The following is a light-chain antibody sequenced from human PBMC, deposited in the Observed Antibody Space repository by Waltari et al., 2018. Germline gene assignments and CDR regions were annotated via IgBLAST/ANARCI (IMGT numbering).Light chain of an antibody. CDR1: QSFRTA. Sequence: EIVLTQSPVTLSLSPGERATLSCRDGQSFRTALAWYQHRPGQAPRLLLYDASTTATGIPARFSVSGSGTDFTLTISSLEPEDFAVYYCQRRSNSPPWTFGQGTTVEVK. V-gene: IGKV3-11*01. CDR2: DAS. J-gene: IGKJ1*01. CDR3: QRRSNSPPWT.